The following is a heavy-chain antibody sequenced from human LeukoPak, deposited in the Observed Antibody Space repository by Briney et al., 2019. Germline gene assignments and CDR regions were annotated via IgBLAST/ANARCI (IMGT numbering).Heavy chain of an antibody. D-gene: IGHD3-16*01. CDR3: ASSMGLLYTR. J-gene: IGHJ4*02. CDR1: GFTFSSYE. V-gene: IGHV3-48*03. CDR2: ISSSGSTI. Sequence: PGGSLRLSXAASGFTFSSYEMNWVRQAPGKGVEWVSYISSSGSTIYYADSVKGRFTISRDNAKNSLYLQMNSLRAEDTAGYYCASSMGLLYTRWSQGTLVTVSS.